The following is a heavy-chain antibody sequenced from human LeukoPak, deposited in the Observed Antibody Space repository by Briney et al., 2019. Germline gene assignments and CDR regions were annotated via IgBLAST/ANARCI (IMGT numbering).Heavy chain of an antibody. CDR2: IYYSGST. CDR3: ARALRSPSIRITIFGVVKNNWFDP. D-gene: IGHD3-3*01. V-gene: IGHV4-31*02. CDR1: GGSISSGGYY. J-gene: IGHJ5*02. Sequence: SETLSLTCTVSGGSISSGGYYWSWIRQHPGKGLEWIGYIYYSGSTYYNPFLKSRVTISVDTSKNQFSLKLSSVTAADTAVYYCARALRSPSIRITIFGVVKNNWFDPWVQGTLVTVSS.